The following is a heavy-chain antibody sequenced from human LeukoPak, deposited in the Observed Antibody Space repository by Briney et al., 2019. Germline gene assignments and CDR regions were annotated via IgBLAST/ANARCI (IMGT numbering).Heavy chain of an antibody. V-gene: IGHV1-2*02. D-gene: IGHD3-22*01. CDR1: GYTFTGYH. CDR3: ARDVDYYDSSGYYYDFDY. J-gene: IGHJ4*02. Sequence: ASVKVSCKASGYTFTGYHMHWVRQAPGQGLGWMGWINPNSGGTNYAQKFQGRVTMTRDKSISTAYMELSRLRSDDTAVYYCARDVDYYDSSGYYYDFDYWGQGTLVTVSS. CDR2: INPNSGGT.